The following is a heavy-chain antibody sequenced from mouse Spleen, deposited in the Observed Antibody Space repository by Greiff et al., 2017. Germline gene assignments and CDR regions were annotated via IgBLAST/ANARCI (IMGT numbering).Heavy chain of an antibody. J-gene: IGHJ3*01. Sequence: EVQLQQSGPELVKPGASVKISCKASGYTFTDYYMNWVKQSHGKSLEWIGDINPYNGGTSYNQKFKGKATLTVDKSSSTPYMELRSLTSEDSADYYCARRTPWFAYWGQGTLVTVSA. V-gene: IGHV1-26*01. D-gene: IGHD5-1*01. CDR3: ARRTPWFAY. CDR1: GYTFTDYY. CDR2: INPYNGGT.